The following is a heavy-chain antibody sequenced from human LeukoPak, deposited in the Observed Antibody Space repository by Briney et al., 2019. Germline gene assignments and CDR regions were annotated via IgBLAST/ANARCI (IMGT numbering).Heavy chain of an antibody. J-gene: IGHJ2*01. CDR1: GFVFGDYA. Sequence: GGSLRLSCAASGFVFGDYAMDWVRQAPGKGLEWAALISHNGSSKYYADSVRGRFTISRDNSNTLYLEMNSLRPEDTAVFYCARGRSPDYWYFDLWGRGTPVTVSS. V-gene: IGHV3-30-3*01. CDR3: ARGRSPDYWYFDL. CDR2: ISHNGSSK.